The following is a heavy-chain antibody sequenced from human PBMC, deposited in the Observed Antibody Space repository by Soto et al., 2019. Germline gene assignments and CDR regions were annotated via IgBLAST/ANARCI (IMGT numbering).Heavy chain of an antibody. CDR3: ARRITMVRGVIINSPFDY. D-gene: IGHD3-10*01. CDR2: IYPGDSDT. J-gene: IGHJ4*02. V-gene: IGHV5-51*01. CDR1: GYSFTSYW. Sequence: LGESLKISCKGSGYSFTSYWIGWVRQMPGKGLEWMGIIYPGDSDTRYSPSFQGQVTISADKSISTAYLQWSSLKASDTAMYYCARRITMVRGVIINSPFDYWGQGTLVTVSS.